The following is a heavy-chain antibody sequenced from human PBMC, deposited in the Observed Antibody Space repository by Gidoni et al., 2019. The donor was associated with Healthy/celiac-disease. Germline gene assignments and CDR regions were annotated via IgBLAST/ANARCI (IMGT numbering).Heavy chain of an antibody. CDR2: ISGSGGST. V-gene: IGHV3-23*01. CDR3: AKHPPRITMVRGVPLLFDY. D-gene: IGHD3-10*01. CDR1: GFTFSSYA. Sequence: EVQLLESGGGLVQPGGSLRLSCAASGFTFSSYAMSWVRQAPGKGLEWVSAISGSGGSTYYADSVKGRFTISRDNSKNTLYLQMNSLRAEDTAVYYCAKHPPRITMVRGVPLLFDYWGQGTLVTVSS. J-gene: IGHJ4*02.